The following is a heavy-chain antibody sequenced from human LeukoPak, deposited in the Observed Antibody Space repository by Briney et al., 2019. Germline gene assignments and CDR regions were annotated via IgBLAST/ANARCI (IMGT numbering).Heavy chain of an antibody. D-gene: IGHD3-3*01. CDR3: ARRSGYYHYSDY. CDR2: ISSSGRTP. CDR1: GFSFSSYE. Sequence: GGSLRLSCTASGFSFSSYEMNWVRQAPGKGLEWVSYISSSGRTPYYADSVKGRFTISRDNAKNSLYLQMNSLRAEDTAVYYCARRSGYYHYSDYWGQGTLVTVSS. J-gene: IGHJ4*02. V-gene: IGHV3-48*03.